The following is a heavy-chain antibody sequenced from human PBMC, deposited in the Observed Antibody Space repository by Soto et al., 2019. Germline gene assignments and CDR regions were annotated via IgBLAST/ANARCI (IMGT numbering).Heavy chain of an antibody. Sequence: PSETLSLTCTVFGGSISSYYWSWIRQPPGKGLEWIGYIYYSGSTNYNPSLKSRVTISVDTSKNQFSLKLSSVTAADTAVYYCARGMPWGAVALEPWGQGTLVTVSS. V-gene: IGHV4-59*01. CDR2: IYYSGST. CDR1: GGSISSYY. J-gene: IGHJ5*02. D-gene: IGHD6-19*01. CDR3: ARGMPWGAVALEP.